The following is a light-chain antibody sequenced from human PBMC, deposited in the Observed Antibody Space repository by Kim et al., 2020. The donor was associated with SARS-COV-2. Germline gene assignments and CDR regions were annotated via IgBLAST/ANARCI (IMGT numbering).Light chain of an antibody. CDR3: LQTFSVPPT. V-gene: IGKV1-39*01. Sequence: DIQMTQSPSSLSASVGDRVTITCRASQSISTYLDWYQQRPRKAPNLLISAASSVQGGVPSRFSGSGSGTDFTLTISSLQPEDFATYYCLQTFSVPPTFGQGTKLEIK. J-gene: IGKJ1*01. CDR2: AAS. CDR1: QSISTY.